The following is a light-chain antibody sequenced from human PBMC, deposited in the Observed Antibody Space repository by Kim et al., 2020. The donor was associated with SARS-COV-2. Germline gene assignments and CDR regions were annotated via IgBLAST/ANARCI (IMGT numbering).Light chain of an antibody. Sequence: SVGDSVTIPCRASQSISNWLAWYQQKPGKAPKLLIYDASNLESGVPSRFSGSGSETEFTLTISSLQPDDFATYHCQQYNTYSPGTFGQGTKVDIK. V-gene: IGKV1-5*01. CDR2: DAS. J-gene: IGKJ1*01. CDR3: QQYNTYSPGT. CDR1: QSISNW.